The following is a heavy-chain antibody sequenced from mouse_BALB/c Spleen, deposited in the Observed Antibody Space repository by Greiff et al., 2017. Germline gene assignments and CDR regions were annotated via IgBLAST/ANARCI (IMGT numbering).Heavy chain of an antibody. J-gene: IGHJ3*01. CDR3: AREGLVPRGFAY. CDR2: IWGDGST. Sequence: VHLVESGPGLVAPSQSLSITCTVSGFSLNGYGVNWVRQPPGKGLEWLGMIWGDGSTDYNSALKSRLSISKDNSKSQVFLKMNSLQTDDTARYYCAREGLVPRGFAYWGQGTLVTVSA. V-gene: IGHV2-6-7*01. CDR1: GFSLNGYG. D-gene: IGHD1-1*02.